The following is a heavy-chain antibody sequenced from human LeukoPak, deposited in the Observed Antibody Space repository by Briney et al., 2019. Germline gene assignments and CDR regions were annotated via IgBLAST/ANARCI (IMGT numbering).Heavy chain of an antibody. D-gene: IGHD3-9*01. Sequence: PGGSLRLSCAASGFTFDDYTMHWVRQAPGKGLEWVSLISWDGGSTYYADSVKGRFTISRDNSKNSLYLQMNSLRTEDTALYYCAKARPRYYDILTGYPDYWGQGTLVTVSS. J-gene: IGHJ4*02. CDR2: ISWDGGST. V-gene: IGHV3-43*01. CDR1: GFTFDDYT. CDR3: AKARPRYYDILTGYPDY.